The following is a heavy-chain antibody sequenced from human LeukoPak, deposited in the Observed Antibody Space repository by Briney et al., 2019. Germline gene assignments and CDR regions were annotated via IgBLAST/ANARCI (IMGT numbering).Heavy chain of an antibody. D-gene: IGHD6-13*01. J-gene: IGHJ4*02. CDR2: INSSSTEI. CDR1: GFSFSSYS. CDR3: ARGSQYSNSWFDY. V-gene: IGHV3-21*05. Sequence: PGGSLRLSCAASGFSFSSYSMNWVRQAPGRGPEWLSYINSSSTEIYYADSVKGRFTISRDNAKNSLYLQMNSLRAEDTAVYYCARGSQYSNSWFDYWGQGTLVTVSS.